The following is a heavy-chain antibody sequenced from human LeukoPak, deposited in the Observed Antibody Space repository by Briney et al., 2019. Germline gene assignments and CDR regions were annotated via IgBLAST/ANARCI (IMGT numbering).Heavy chain of an antibody. D-gene: IGHD1-26*01. CDR1: GFSFSPTW. V-gene: IGHV3-74*03. J-gene: IGHJ4*02. CDR2: ITSDGTSI. Sequence: GGSLRLSCAASGFSFSPTWMHWVRQPPGQGLVWVARITSDGTSISYAESVKGRFTISRDNAKNTLYLQMNSLRAEDTAVYYCARDPSYSENLDYWGQGTLVTVSS. CDR3: ARDPSYSENLDY.